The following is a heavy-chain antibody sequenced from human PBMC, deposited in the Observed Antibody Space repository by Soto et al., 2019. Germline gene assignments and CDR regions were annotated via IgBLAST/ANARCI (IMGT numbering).Heavy chain of an antibody. D-gene: IGHD6-13*01. CDR1: GGTFSTYA. J-gene: IGHJ6*02. V-gene: IGHV1-69*12. CDR3: ARVLRQQLVTGYYYGMDV. CDR2: IIPMFGTA. Sequence: QVQLVQSGAEVKKPGSSVKVSCTASGGTFSTYAISWVRQAPGQGLEWMGGIIPMFGTANYAQNFQARVTTTADESTSTAYVELSSLRSEAMAVYYCARVLRQQLVTGYYYGMDVWGQGTTVSVSS.